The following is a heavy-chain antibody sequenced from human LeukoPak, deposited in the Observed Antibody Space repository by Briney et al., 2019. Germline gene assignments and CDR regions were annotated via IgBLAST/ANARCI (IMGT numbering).Heavy chain of an antibody. V-gene: IGHV3-30*03. CDR1: GFTFSDFY. Sequence: GGSLRLSCAASGFTFSDFYMTWIRQAPGKGLEWVAVISYDGNNKYYTDSVKGRFAISRDNPRNTLYLQMNSLRAEDTAVYYCARDRSMYFYGMDVWGQGTTVTVSS. CDR2: ISYDGNNK. J-gene: IGHJ6*02. CDR3: ARDRSMYFYGMDV.